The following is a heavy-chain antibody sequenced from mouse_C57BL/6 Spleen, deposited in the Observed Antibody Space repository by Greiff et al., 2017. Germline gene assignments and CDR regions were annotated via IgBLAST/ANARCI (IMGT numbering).Heavy chain of an antibody. J-gene: IGHJ3*01. D-gene: IGHD1-1*01. CDR1: GYTFTSYW. CDR2: IDPSDSYT. Sequence: QVQLQQPGAELVMPGASVKLSCKASGYTFTSYWMHWVKQRPGQGLEWIGEIDPSDSYTNYNQKFKGKSTLTVDKSSSTAYMQLSSLTSEDSAVYYCARTTTGGVWFAYWGQGTLVTVSA. CDR3: ARTTTGGVWFAY. V-gene: IGHV1-69*01.